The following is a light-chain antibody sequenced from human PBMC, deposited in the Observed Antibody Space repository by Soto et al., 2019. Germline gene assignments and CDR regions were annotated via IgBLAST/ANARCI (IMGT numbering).Light chain of an antibody. CDR3: QQYGRSPLT. V-gene: IGKV3-20*01. CDR2: GAS. CDR1: QSVNSNY. J-gene: IGKJ4*01. Sequence: EIVLTQSPGTLSLSPGERATLSCRASQSVNSNYLAWYQQKPGQAPRLLIYGASNMATGIPDRFSGSGSGTDFTLTLSRLETEDFAVYYCQQYGRSPLTFGGGTKVEIK.